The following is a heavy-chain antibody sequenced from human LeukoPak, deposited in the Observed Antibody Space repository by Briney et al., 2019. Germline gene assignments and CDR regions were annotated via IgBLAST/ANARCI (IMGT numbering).Heavy chain of an antibody. V-gene: IGHV4-34*01. CDR2: TNHSGST. Sequence: SETLSLTCAVYGGSFSGYYWSWIRQPPGKGLEWIGETNHSGSTNYNPSLKSRVTISVDTSKNQFSLKLSSVTAADTAVYYCARVRAATPYYYYGMDVWGQGTTVTVSS. D-gene: IGHD2-15*01. CDR1: GGSFSGYY. J-gene: IGHJ6*02. CDR3: ARVRAATPYYYYGMDV.